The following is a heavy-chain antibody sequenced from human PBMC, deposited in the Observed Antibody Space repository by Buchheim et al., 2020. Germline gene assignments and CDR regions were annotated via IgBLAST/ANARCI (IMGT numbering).Heavy chain of an antibody. V-gene: IGHV3-33*01. Sequence: QVRLVESGGGVVQPGTSLRLSCATSGFMFSNYAMHWVRQAPGKGLEWVAVTWYDGDSKYYGDSVKGRFTISRDNSKNTLYLQMNSLRAEDTAVYYCMTGSYFDYWGQGTL. CDR1: GFMFSNYA. CDR3: MTGSYFDY. J-gene: IGHJ4*02. D-gene: IGHD3-9*01. CDR2: TWYDGDSK.